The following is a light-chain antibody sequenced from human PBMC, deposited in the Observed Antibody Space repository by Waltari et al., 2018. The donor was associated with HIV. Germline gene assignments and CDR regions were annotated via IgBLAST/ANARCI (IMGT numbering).Light chain of an antibody. J-gene: IGLJ2*01. V-gene: IGLV1-44*01. CDR3: ALWDDSLNGVL. CDR2: SNN. Sequence: QSELSQPPSASGTPGPRVAISCSGSSSNIGRNTVNWYQQLPGTAPNLLIYSNNQRPSGVPDRFSGSKSGTSASLAITGLQSEDEADYYCALWDDSLNGVLFGGGTKLTVL. CDR1: SSNIGRNT.